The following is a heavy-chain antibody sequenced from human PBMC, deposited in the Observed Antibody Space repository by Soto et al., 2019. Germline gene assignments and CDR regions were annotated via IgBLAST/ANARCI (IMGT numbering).Heavy chain of an antibody. CDR3: ARDASSYSSSPNWFDP. CDR2: IIPIFGTA. Sequence: GASVKVSCKASGGTFSSYAISWVRQAPGQGLVWMGGIIPIFGTANYAQKFQGRVTITADESTSTAYMELSSLRSEDTAVYYCARDASSYSSSPNWFDPWGQGTLVTVSS. J-gene: IGHJ5*02. CDR1: GGTFSSYA. D-gene: IGHD6-6*01. V-gene: IGHV1-69*13.